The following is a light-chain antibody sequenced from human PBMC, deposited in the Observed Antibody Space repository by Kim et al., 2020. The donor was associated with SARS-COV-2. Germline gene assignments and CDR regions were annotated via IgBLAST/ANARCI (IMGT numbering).Light chain of an antibody. CDR1: QGISAH. CDR3: QKYNSAPWT. Sequence: SVGDGVTMTCRASQGISAHLAWYHQKPGKVPKLLIYAASALQSGVPSRFRGSGSGTDFTLTISSLQPEDFGTYYCQKYNSAPWTFGQGTKVDIK. V-gene: IGKV1-27*01. J-gene: IGKJ1*01. CDR2: AAS.